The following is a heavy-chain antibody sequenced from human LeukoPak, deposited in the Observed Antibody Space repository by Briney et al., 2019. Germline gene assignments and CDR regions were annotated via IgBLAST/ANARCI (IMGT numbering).Heavy chain of an antibody. Sequence: SETLSLTCAVYGGSFSGYYWSWIRQPPGKGLEWIGEINHSGSTNYNPSLKSRVTISVDTSKNQFSLKLSSVTAADTAVYYCARGDLGDYWGQGTLVTVSS. D-gene: IGHD3-10*01. V-gene: IGHV4-34*01. CDR3: ARGDLGDY. J-gene: IGHJ4*02. CDR2: INHSGST. CDR1: GGSFSGYY.